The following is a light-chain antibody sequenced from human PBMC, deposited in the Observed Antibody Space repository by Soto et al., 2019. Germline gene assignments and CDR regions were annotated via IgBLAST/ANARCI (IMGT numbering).Light chain of an antibody. CDR2: GAS. Sequence: IVMTQSPATLSVSPGDRATLSCRASQSIGNNLAWYQQKPGQAPRLLISGASTRATGIPARFTGSGSGTEFTLTISSLQSEDVAVYYCQQYNIWPPYTFGQGTKLEIK. J-gene: IGKJ2*01. V-gene: IGKV3-15*01. CDR3: QQYNIWPPYT. CDR1: QSIGNN.